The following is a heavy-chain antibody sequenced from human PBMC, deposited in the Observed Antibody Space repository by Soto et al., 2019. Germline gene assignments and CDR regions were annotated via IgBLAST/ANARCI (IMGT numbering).Heavy chain of an antibody. D-gene: IGHD3-16*01. V-gene: IGHV3-23*01. CDR2: ISGSGGYT. CDR3: AKLFRGVLLNPEVD. J-gene: IGHJ4*02. CDR1: GLTFSSYA. Sequence: EVQLLESGGDLVQPGGSLRLSCAASGLTFSSYAMSWVRQAPGKGLEWVAVISGSGGYTDYADSVKGRFTISRDNSKNTLYLQMNSLRAEDTALYYCAKLFRGVLLNPEVDWGQGTLVTVSS.